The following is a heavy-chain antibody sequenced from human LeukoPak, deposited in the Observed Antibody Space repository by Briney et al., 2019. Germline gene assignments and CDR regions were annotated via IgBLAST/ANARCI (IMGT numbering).Heavy chain of an antibody. CDR1: GYTFSNYA. CDR2: INTDTGKP. D-gene: IGHD2-2*01. J-gene: IGHJ5*02. CDR3: ARFPHPYCSSAGCPNWLDP. Sequence: ASVKVSCKASGYTFSNYALNWVRQAPGQGLEWMGWINTDTGKPTYAQGFTGRFVFSLDTSVSTAYLQISSLQAADTAVYYCARFPHPYCSSAGCPNWLDPWGQGTLVTVSS. V-gene: IGHV7-4-1*02.